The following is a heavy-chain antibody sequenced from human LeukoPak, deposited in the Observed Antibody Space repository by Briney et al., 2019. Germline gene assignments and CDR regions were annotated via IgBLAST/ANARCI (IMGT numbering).Heavy chain of an antibody. CDR3: AKDRRDSTCYYDSSLLYYFDY. D-gene: IGHD3-22*01. J-gene: IGHJ4*02. V-gene: IGHV3-23*01. CDR2: ISGSGGST. CDR1: GFTFSSYA. Sequence: GGSLRLSCAASGFTFSSYAMSWVRQAPGKGLEWVSAISGSGGSTYYADSVKGRFTISRDNSKNTLYLQMNSLRAEDTAVYYCAKDRRDSTCYYDSSLLYYFDYWGQGTLVTVSS.